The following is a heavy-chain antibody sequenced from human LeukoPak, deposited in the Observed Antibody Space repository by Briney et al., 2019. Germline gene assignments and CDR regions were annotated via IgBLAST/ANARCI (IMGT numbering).Heavy chain of an antibody. CDR2: IYSGVTT. CDR1: GFTFSSNY. V-gene: IGHV3-53*01. Sequence: GGSLRLSCAASGFTFSSNYMSWVRQAPGKGLEWGSVIYSGVTTYYADSVKRRFTISRDNSKNTLYVQMNSLTAEDTAVYYCARLMTTVVKNRWHAFDIWGQGTMVTVSS. J-gene: IGHJ3*02. D-gene: IGHD4-23*01. CDR3: ARLMTTVVKNRWHAFDI.